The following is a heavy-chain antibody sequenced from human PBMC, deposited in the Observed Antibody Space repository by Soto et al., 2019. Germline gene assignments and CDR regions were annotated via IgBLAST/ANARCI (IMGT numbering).Heavy chain of an antibody. J-gene: IGHJ4*02. CDR1: GFTFSSYA. D-gene: IGHD6-19*01. CDR2: ISGSGGST. CDR3: AKELLQQWLVEGYYFDY. Sequence: VGSLRLSCAASGFTFSSYAMSWVRQAPGKGLEWVSAISGSGGSTYYADSVKGRFTISRDNSKNTLYLQMNSLRAEDTAVYYCAKELLQQWLVEGYYFDYWGQGTLVTVSS. V-gene: IGHV3-23*01.